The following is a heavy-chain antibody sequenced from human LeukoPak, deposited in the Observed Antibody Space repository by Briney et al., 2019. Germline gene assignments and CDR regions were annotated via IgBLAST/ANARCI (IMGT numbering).Heavy chain of an antibody. CDR2: IGAGGTFT. Sequence: GGSLRLSCTASGFTFSSYAMNWVRQAPGKGLEWVSGIGAGGTFTYYADSVKGRFTIFRDNSRNTLYLQMNSLRADDTAVYYCAKTSRVNSAYDSPFDYWGQGTLVTVSS. CDR3: AKTSRVNSAYDSPFDY. V-gene: IGHV3-23*01. D-gene: IGHD5-12*01. CDR1: GFTFSSYA. J-gene: IGHJ4*02.